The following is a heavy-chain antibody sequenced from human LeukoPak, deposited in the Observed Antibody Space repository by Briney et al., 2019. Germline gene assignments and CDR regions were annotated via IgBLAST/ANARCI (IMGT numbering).Heavy chain of an antibody. CDR1: GSSISGYC. V-gene: IGHV4-59*01. Sequence: PSETLSLTCTVSGSSISGYCWSWIRQTAGKGLEWIGYICYSGSTNSNPSLKSRVTISVDTSKNQLSLKLSSVTAADTAVYYCARATLRSNYGNYCYVDVWGRGTTVTVSS. CDR3: ARATLRSNYGNYCYVDV. D-gene: IGHD4-11*01. CDR2: ICYSGST. J-gene: IGHJ6*03.